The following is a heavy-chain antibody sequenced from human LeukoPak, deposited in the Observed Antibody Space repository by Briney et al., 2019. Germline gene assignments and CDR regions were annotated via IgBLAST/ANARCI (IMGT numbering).Heavy chain of an antibody. CDR3: AVFPGIVGGTPLRNDAFDI. CDR1: GYTFTGYY. J-gene: IGHJ3*02. Sequence: GASVKVSCKASGYTFTGYYMHWVRQASGQGLEWMGWINPNSGGTNYTQKFQGRVTMTRDTSISTAYMELSRLRSDDTAVYYCAVFPGIVGGTPLRNDAFDIWGQGTMVTVSS. V-gene: IGHV1-2*02. D-gene: IGHD1-26*01. CDR2: INPNSGGT.